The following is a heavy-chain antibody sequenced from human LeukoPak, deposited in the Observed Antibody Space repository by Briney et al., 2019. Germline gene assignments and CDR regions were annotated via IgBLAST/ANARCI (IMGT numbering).Heavy chain of an antibody. J-gene: IGHJ6*03. CDR2: ISYDGTNK. Sequence: GGSLRLSCEAYGFTFSNYVIHWVRQAPGKGLEWLAVISYDGTNKYYTDSVKGRFTISRDHSKTTVDLQMDSLGGADTAVYYCARSPTYYYMDVWGKGTTVTVSS. CDR1: GFTFSNYV. V-gene: IGHV3-30-3*01. CDR3: ARSPTYYYMDV.